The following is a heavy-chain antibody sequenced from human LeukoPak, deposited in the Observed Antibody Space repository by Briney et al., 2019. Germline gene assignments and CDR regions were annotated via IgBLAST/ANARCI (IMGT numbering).Heavy chain of an antibody. J-gene: IGHJ4*02. CDR2: IYYSGNT. D-gene: IGHD6-13*01. CDR3: ARASLGATAGQFDY. Sequence: MPSETLSLTCTVSGGSISSGGYYWSWIRQHPGKGLEWIGYIYYSGNTNYNPSLKSRVTISVDTSKNQFSLKLSSVTAADTAVYYCARASLGATAGQFDYWGQGTLVTVSS. V-gene: IGHV4-61*08. CDR1: GGSISSGGYY.